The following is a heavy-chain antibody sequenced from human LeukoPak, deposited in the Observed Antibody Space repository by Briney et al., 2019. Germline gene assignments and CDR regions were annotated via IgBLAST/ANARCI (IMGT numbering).Heavy chain of an antibody. D-gene: IGHD3-22*01. V-gene: IGHV5-51*01. Sequence: GEPLQSPCTGFGYSFTSYWIGWVRPRSANSQGRIGIVYPGDSDTRYSPSFQGQVTISAHKSISTAYRQWSSLKASDTAMYYCARKLGSSGYRYFDYWGQGTLVTVSS. CDR3: ARKLGSSGYRYFDY. CDR2: VYPGDSDT. CDR1: GYSFTSYW. J-gene: IGHJ4*02.